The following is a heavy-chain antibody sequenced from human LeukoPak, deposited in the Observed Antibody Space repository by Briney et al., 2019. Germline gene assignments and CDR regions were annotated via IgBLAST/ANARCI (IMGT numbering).Heavy chain of an antibody. V-gene: IGHV3-48*03. J-gene: IGHJ6*04. CDR3: AELGITMIGGV. Sequence: TGGSLRLSCAASGFTFDEYAMHWVRQAPGKGLEWVSYISSSGNAIYYADSVKGRFTISRDNAKNSLYLQMNSLRAEDTAVYYCAELGITMIGGVWGKGTTVTISS. D-gene: IGHD3-10*02. CDR2: ISSSGNAI. CDR1: GFTFDEYA.